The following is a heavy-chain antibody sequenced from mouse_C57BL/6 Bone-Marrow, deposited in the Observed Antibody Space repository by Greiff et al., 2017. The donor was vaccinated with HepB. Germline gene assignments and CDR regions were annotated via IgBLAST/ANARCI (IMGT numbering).Heavy chain of an antibody. CDR2: IYPGSGST. Sequence: VQLQQSGAELVKPGASVKMSCKASGYTFTSYWITWVKQRPGQGLEWIGDIYPGSGSTNYNEKFKSKATLTVDTSSSTAYMQLSSLTSEDSAVYYCAREEESYYYGSGYWYFDVWGTGTTVTVSS. J-gene: IGHJ1*03. CDR3: AREEESYYYGSGYWYFDV. D-gene: IGHD1-1*01. CDR1: GYTFTSYW. V-gene: IGHV1-55*01.